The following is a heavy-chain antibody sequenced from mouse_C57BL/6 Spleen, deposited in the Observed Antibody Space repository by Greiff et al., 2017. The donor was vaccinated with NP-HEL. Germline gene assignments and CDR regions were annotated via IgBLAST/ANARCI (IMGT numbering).Heavy chain of an antibody. V-gene: IGHV1-50*01. D-gene: IGHD2-3*01. J-gene: IGHJ2*01. CDR1: GYTFTSYW. CDR2: IDPSDSYT. Sequence: VQLQQPGAELVKPGASVKLSCKASGYTFTSYWMQWVKQRPGQGLEWIGEIDPSDSYTNYNQKFKGKATLTVDTSSSTAYMQLSSLTSEDSAVYYCARLDGYYLDYWGQGTTLTVSS. CDR3: ARLDGYYLDY.